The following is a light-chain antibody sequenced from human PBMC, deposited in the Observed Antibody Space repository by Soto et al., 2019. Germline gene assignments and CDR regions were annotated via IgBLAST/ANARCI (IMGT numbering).Light chain of an antibody. J-gene: IGKJ1*01. CDR1: HSVSSNY. V-gene: IGKV3-20*01. CDR2: DVS. Sequence: EIVLTQSPGTLSLSPGERATLPCRSSHSVSSNYLAWYQQKPGQAPRLLIYDVSSRATGIPDRFSGSGSGTDFTLTIIRLEPVDFAVFYCQQYGISPTFGQGTKVEIK. CDR3: QQYGISPT.